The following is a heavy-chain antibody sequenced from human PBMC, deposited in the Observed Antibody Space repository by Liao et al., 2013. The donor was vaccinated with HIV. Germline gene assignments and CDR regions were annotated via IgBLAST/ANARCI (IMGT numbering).Heavy chain of an antibody. CDR1: GGSISSGSYY. D-gene: IGHD7-27*01. Sequence: QVQLQESGPGLVKPSQTLSLTCTVSGGSISSGSYYWSWIRQPAGKGLEWIGRIYTSGSTNYNPSLKSRVALSVDTSKNQFSLKLNSVTAADTAVYYCARDHGEYYFDYWGQGTQVTVSS. J-gene: IGHJ4*02. CDR2: IYTSGST. V-gene: IGHV4-61*02. CDR3: ARDHGEYYFDY.